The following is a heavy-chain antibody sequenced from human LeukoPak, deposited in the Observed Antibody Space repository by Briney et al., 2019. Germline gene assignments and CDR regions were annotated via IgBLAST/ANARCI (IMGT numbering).Heavy chain of an antibody. CDR2: MRYHGSDK. D-gene: IGHD2-2*01. Sequence: PGGSLRLSCAASGFTFSNYAMHWVRQAPGKGLEWVAFMRYHGSDKYYADSVKGRFTISRDNSKNTLYLQMSSLRPEDTSVYYCARSPTSWYFDYWGQGTLVTVSS. J-gene: IGHJ4*02. CDR3: ARSPTSWYFDY. CDR1: GFTFSNYA. V-gene: IGHV3-30*04.